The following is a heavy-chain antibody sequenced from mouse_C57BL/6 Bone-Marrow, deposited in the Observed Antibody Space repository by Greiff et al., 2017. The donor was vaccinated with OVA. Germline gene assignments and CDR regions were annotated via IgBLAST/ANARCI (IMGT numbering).Heavy chain of an antibody. Sequence: QVQLQQSGPELVKPGASVKISCKASGYAFSSSWMNWVKQRPGKGLEWIGRIYPGDGDTNYNGKFKGKATLTADKSSSTSYMQLSSLSSEDSSVFFFASSVSAPATDSWGPGTTLTVSS. CDR1: GYAFSSSW. CDR3: ASSVSAPATDS. D-gene: IGHD3-1*01. CDR2: IYPGDGDT. V-gene: IGHV1-82*01. J-gene: IGHJ2*01.